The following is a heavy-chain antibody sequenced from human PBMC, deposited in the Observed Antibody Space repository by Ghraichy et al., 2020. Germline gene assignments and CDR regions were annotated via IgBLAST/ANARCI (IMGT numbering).Heavy chain of an antibody. CDR1: GFTFSNYV. Sequence: GESLNISCAASGFTFSNYVMNWVRQAPGKGLEWVSTIGASGGITYYADSVKGRFTISRDNSKNTLYLQMNSLRAEDAAVYYCAKAGGYCSGRTCPSYNWFDPWGQGTLVTVSS. CDR2: IGASGGIT. CDR3: AKAGGYCSGRTCPSYNWFDP. D-gene: IGHD2-15*01. J-gene: IGHJ5*02. V-gene: IGHV3-23*01.